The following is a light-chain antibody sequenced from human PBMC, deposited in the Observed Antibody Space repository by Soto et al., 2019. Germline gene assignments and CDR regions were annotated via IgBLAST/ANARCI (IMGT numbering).Light chain of an antibody. Sequence: EILLTQSPVSLAVSLGERATINCKSSQSVLYNSSNKNYLAWYQQKPGQPPTLLLYWASTRESGVPDRFSGSGSGTDFTLTISSLQAEEVAVYYCQQYYNTPLTFGGGTKVDI. J-gene: IGKJ4*01. CDR1: QSVLYNSSNKNY. CDR2: WAS. V-gene: IGKV4-1*01. CDR3: QQYYNTPLT.